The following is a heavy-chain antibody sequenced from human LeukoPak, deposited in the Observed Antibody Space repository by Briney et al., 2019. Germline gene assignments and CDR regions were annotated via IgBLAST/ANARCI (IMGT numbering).Heavy chain of an antibody. CDR3: AKLGGWFDP. CDR1: GFTVSSHY. Sequence: GSLRLSCAAAGFTVSSHYMSWIRQPPGKGLEWIGSIYYSGSTYHNPSLKSRVTISVDTSKNQFSLKLSSVTAADTAVYYCAKLGGWFDPWGQGTLVTVSS. V-gene: IGHV4-39*07. CDR2: IYYSGST. D-gene: IGHD3-10*01. J-gene: IGHJ5*02.